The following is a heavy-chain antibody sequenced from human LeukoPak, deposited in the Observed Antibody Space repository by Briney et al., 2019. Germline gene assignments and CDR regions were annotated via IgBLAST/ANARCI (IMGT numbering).Heavy chain of an antibody. J-gene: IGHJ6*02. CDR1: GFTFSSSA. Sequence: GGSLRLSCAASGFTFSSSAMSWVRQAPGKGLEWVANINRDGSERYYVDSVKGRFTISRDDAKSSLYLQMNSLRAEDTAVYYCARRNAMDVWGQGTTVIVFS. CDR3: ARRNAMDV. V-gene: IGHV3-7*03. CDR2: INRDGSER.